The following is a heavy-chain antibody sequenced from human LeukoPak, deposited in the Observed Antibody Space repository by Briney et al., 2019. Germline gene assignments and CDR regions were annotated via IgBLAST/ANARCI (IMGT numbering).Heavy chain of an antibody. J-gene: IGHJ3*02. CDR1: GGSMSSGGYS. V-gene: IGHV4-30-2*01. D-gene: IGHD1-26*01. CDR3: ARGGATIAFDI. Sequence: SQTLSLTCAVSGGSMSSGGYSWSWIRQPPGKGLEWIGFISHRGSTYYTPSLQGRVTISVDTSRNQFSLRLSSVTAADTAVYYCARGGATIAFDIWGQGTMVTVSS. CDR2: ISHRGST.